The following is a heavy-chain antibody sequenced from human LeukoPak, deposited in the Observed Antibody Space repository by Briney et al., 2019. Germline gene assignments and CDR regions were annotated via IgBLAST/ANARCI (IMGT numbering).Heavy chain of an antibody. J-gene: IGHJ4*02. V-gene: IGHV4-59*12. Sequence: SETLSLTCTVSGDSISSYYWSWIRQPPGKGLEWIGYIYYSGSTNYNPSLKSRVTISVDTSKNQFSLKLSSVTAADTAVYYCARLKGRVAATGYYFDYWGQGTLVTVSS. CDR2: IYYSGST. CDR3: ARLKGRVAATGYYFDY. D-gene: IGHD2-15*01. CDR1: GDSISSYY.